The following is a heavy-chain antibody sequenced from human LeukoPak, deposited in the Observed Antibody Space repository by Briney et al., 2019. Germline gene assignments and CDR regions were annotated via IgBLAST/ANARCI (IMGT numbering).Heavy chain of an antibody. J-gene: IGHJ4*02. CDR3: ARRAGAYSHPYDY. CDR2: IYSDNT. V-gene: IGHV3-53*01. CDR1: GFTFSTYG. D-gene: IGHD4/OR15-4a*01. Sequence: GGSLRLSCAASGFTFSTYGMNWVRQAPGKGLEWVSFIYSDNTHYSDSVKGRFTISRDNSKNTLYLRMNSLRAEDTAVYYCARRAGAYSHPYDYWGQGTLVTVSS.